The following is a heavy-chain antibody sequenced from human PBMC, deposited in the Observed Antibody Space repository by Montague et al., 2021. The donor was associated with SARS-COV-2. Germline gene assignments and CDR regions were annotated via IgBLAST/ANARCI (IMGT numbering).Heavy chain of an antibody. J-gene: IGHJ4*02. CDR1: GDSVSSGRYF. Sequence: SETLSLTCTVSGDSVSSGRYFWTWVRQAPGKGLDWIGYIFYFGDVSYNPSLRSRVTISVDTSNNQFSLRLSSVTAADTAKYYCARVGNYLGFYWGQGTLVTVSA. CDR2: IFYFGDV. D-gene: IGHD3-10*01. V-gene: IGHV4-61*01. CDR3: ARVGNYLGFY.